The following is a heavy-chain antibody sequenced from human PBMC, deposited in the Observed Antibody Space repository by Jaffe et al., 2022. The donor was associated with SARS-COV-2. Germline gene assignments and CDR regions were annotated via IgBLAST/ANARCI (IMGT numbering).Heavy chain of an antibody. D-gene: IGHD5-18*01. Sequence: QVQLVESGGGVVQPGRSLRLSCAASGFTFSSYGMHWVRQAPGKGLEWVAVISYDGSNKYYADSVKGRFTISRDNSKNTLYLQMNSLRAEDTAVYYCAKDQGYASYYDYWGQGTLVTVSS. J-gene: IGHJ4*02. CDR2: ISYDGSNK. CDR1: GFTFSSYG. CDR3: AKDQGYASYYDY. V-gene: IGHV3-30*18.